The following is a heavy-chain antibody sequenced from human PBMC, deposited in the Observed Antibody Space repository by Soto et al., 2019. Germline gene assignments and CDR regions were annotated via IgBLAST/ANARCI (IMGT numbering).Heavy chain of an antibody. J-gene: IGHJ4*02. D-gene: IGHD1-7*01. V-gene: IGHV3-7*01. Sequence: GGSPRLSCAASGFTFSSYWMSWVRQAPGKGLEWVANIKQDGSEKYYVDSVKGRFTISRDNAKNSLYLQMNSLRAEDTAVYYCARVEGYNWNSLPYYFDYWGQGTLVTVSS. CDR1: GFTFSSYW. CDR2: IKQDGSEK. CDR3: ARVEGYNWNSLPYYFDY.